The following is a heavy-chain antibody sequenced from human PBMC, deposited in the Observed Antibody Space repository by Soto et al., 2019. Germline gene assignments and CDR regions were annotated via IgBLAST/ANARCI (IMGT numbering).Heavy chain of an antibody. CDR2: INAGNGNT. CDR1: GYTFTSYA. CDR3: ARADSSSSYYYYGMDV. V-gene: IGHV1-3*01. J-gene: IGHJ6*02. Sequence: GASVKVSCKASGYTFTSYAMHWVRQAPGQRLEWMGWINAGNGNTKYSQKFQGRVTITRDTSASTAYMELSSLRSEDTAVYYCARADSSSSYYYYGMDVWGQGTTVTVSS. D-gene: IGHD6-6*01.